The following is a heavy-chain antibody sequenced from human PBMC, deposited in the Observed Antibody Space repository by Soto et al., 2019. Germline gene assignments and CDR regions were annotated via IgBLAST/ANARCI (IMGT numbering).Heavy chain of an antibody. CDR3: ARGVNAGVDY. D-gene: IGHD7-27*01. CDR1: GYTFTSLE. V-gene: IGHV1-8*01. Sequence: QVQLVQSGAEVKKPGASVKVSCTASGYTFTSLEINWVREASGQGFEWMGWMSPNSGNTGYAQKFQDRVTMTRDTSTNTAYMELSSLRSEDTAIYYCARGVNAGVDYWGQGTRVTVSS. CDR2: MSPNSGNT. J-gene: IGHJ4*02.